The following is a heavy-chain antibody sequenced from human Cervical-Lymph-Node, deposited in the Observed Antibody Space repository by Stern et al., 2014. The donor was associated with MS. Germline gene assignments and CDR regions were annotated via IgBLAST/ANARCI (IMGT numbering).Heavy chain of an antibody. CDR1: GYTFINYD. J-gene: IGHJ6*02. V-gene: IGHV1-8*02. CDR3: VRGGLGYGYGLDA. CDR2: MSTNNANT. D-gene: IGHD3-16*01. Sequence: QVQLVQSGSEVKKPGASVKVSCKASGYTFINYDICWGRQATGQGLEWMGWMSTNNANTGHAQKFQGRVTMTRNTSISTAYMELRGLRSDDTAVYYCVRGGLGYGYGLDAWGQGTAVIVSS.